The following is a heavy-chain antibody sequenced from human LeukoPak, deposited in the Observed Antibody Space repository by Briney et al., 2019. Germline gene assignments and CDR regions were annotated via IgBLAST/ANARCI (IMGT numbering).Heavy chain of an antibody. Sequence: GGSLRLSCAASGFTFSSYVMHWVRQAAGKGLEWVALIWYDGSNKNYADSVKGRFTVSSDNSKNTLYLQMNSLRPEDTAVYYCATDKGPSSWYENDYWGQGTLVTVSS. V-gene: IGHV3-30*02. CDR1: GFTFSSYV. CDR3: ATDKGPSSWYENDY. J-gene: IGHJ4*02. D-gene: IGHD6-13*01. CDR2: IWYDGSNK.